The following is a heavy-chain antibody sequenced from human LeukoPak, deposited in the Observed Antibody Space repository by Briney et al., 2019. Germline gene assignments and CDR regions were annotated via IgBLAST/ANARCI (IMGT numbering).Heavy chain of an antibody. CDR1: GYTFTSYA. Sequence: ASVKVSCKASGYTFTSYAMNWVRQAPGQGLERMGWINTNTGNPTYAQGFTGRFVFSLDTSVSTAYLQISSLKAEDTAVYYCARDLWFGELYHFDYWGQGTLVTVSS. D-gene: IGHD3-10*01. J-gene: IGHJ4*02. CDR3: ARDLWFGELYHFDY. V-gene: IGHV7-4-1*02. CDR2: INTNTGNP.